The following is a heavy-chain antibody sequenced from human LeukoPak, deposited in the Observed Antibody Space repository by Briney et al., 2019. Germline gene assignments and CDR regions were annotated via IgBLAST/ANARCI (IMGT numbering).Heavy chain of an antibody. CDR1: GFTFRRYA. J-gene: IGHJ3*02. D-gene: IGHD2-2*01. CDR3: TRNCYDNMGPFAAFDI. Sequence: GGSLRLSCAISGFTFRRYAMYWVRQAPGKGLEFVSAVSSDGDSTYYADSVKGRFTISRDNSKSTLFLQMGSLRPEDMAVYFCTRNCYDNMGPFAAFDIWGQGTKVTVAS. V-gene: IGHV3-64*02. CDR2: VSSDGDST.